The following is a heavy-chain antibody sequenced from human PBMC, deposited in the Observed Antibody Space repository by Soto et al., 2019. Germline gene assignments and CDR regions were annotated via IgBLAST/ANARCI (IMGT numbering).Heavy chain of an antibody. CDR3: ARINKGYGPES. V-gene: IGHV4-39*01. Sequence: SETLSLTCTVSVGSISSSSYYLGCIRQPPGKGLEWIASIDYTWNTFYNPSLTSRVTISVDTSKNQFSLKVTSVTAADTAVYYCARINKGYGPESWGQGTMLAVSS. J-gene: IGHJ5*02. D-gene: IGHD5-18*01. CDR2: IDYTWNT. CDR1: VGSISSSSYY.